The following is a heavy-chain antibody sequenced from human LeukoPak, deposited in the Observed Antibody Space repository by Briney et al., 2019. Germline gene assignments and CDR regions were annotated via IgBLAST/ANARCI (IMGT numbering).Heavy chain of an antibody. Sequence: PSETLSLTCTVSGGSISSYYWSWIRQPAGKGLEWIGRVYTRGGTNYNPSLKGRVTISVDKSKNQFSLKLSSVTAADTAVYYCARDIGEYDSSGYSPSALWYWGQGTLVTVSS. V-gene: IGHV4-4*07. CDR2: VYTRGGT. J-gene: IGHJ4*02. CDR3: ARDIGEYDSSGYSPSALWY. D-gene: IGHD3-22*01. CDR1: GGSISSYY.